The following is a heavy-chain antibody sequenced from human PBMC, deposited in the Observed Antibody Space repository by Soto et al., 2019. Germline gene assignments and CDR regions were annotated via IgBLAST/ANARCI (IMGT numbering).Heavy chain of an antibody. J-gene: IGHJ4*02. CDR3: AREYSLEVVAPGY. V-gene: IGHV3-30-3*01. CDR1: GFTFSSYT. Sequence: GGSLRLSCAASGFTFSSYTMHWVRQTPGKGLEWVAVISYDGSDKYYADSVTGRFTISRDNSKNTLYLQMNSLRVEDTSVYYCAREYSLEVVAPGYWGQGSLVTVSS. D-gene: IGHD3-22*01. CDR2: ISYDGSDK.